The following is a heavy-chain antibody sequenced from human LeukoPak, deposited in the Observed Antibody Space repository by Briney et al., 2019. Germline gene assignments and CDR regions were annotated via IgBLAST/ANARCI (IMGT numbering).Heavy chain of an antibody. D-gene: IGHD6-25*01. CDR1: GFTFTSYN. CDR2: ISSISNYI. Sequence: GGPLSLSCAASGFTFTSYNMDWVRQAPGKGRVWLSSISSISNYIYYAESVKGRFTISRDNAKNLLYLQMGSLRAEDMAIYYCARGGLQSQRLDLLDSWGQGVLVTVSS. CDR3: ARGGLQSQRLDLLDS. V-gene: IGHV3-21*01. J-gene: IGHJ4*02.